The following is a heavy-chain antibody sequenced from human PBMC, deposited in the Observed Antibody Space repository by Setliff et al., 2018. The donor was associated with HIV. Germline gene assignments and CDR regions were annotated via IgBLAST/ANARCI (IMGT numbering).Heavy chain of an antibody. J-gene: IGHJ6*02. Sequence: GASVKVSCKASGYTFTSYGISWVRQAPGQGLEWMGGIIPIFNTANYAQKFQGRVTITADESTSTAYMELSSLRSEDTAVYYCARGVYCSGGSCSWRDLRTYGMDVWGQGTTVTVSS. V-gene: IGHV1-69*13. CDR2: IIPIFNTA. CDR3: ARGVYCSGGSCSWRDLRTYGMDV. D-gene: IGHD2-15*01. CDR1: GYTFTSYG.